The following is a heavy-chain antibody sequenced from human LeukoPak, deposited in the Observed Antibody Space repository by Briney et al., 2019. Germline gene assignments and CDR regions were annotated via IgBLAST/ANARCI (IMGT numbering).Heavy chain of an antibody. V-gene: IGHV4-59*01. CDR3: ARGHYKEYFDY. J-gene: IGHJ4*02. Sequence: SQTLSLTCIVSGSSISSYYWSWIRQPPGKGLEWIGYIYYSGSTNYKPSLKSRVTISVDTSKNQFSLKLSSVTAADTAVYYCARGHYKEYFDYWGQGTLVTVSS. CDR2: IYYSGST. D-gene: IGHD4-11*01. CDR1: GSSISSYY.